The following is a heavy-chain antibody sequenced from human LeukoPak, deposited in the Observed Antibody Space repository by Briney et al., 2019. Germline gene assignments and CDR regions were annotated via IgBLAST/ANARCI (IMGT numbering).Heavy chain of an antibody. CDR2: IYYSGST. CDR1: GGSISSSSYY. CDR3: ARVGPAARYMSFDY. D-gene: IGHD5-18*01. Sequence: SETLSLTCTVSGGSISSSSYYWGWIRQPPGKGLEWIGYIYYSGSTNYNPSLKSRVTISVDTSKNQFSLKLSSVAAADTAVYYCARVGPAARYMSFDYWGQGTLVTVSS. J-gene: IGHJ4*02. V-gene: IGHV4-61*05.